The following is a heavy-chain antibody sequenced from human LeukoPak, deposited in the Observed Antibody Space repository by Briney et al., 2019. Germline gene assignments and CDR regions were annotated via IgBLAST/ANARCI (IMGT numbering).Heavy chain of an antibody. CDR2: INHSGST. CDR1: GGSFSGYY. D-gene: IGHD1-14*01. V-gene: IGHV4-34*01. CDR3: ARRLTGDYYFDY. Sequence: PSETLSLTCAVYGGSFSGYYWSWIRQPPGKGLEWIGEINHSGSTNYNPSLKSRVTISVDTSKNQFSLKLSSVTPADTAVYYCARRLTGDYYFDYWGQGTLVTVSS. J-gene: IGHJ4*02.